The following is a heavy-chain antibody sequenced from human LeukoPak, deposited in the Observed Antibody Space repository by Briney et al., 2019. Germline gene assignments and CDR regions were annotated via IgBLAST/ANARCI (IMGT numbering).Heavy chain of an antibody. J-gene: IGHJ4*02. V-gene: IGHV3-66*01. CDR2: IYSGGST. CDR3: ARDYGFFDY. D-gene: IGHD3-10*01. CDR1: GFTVSSNY. Sequence: GESLKISCAASGFTVSSNYMSWVRQAPGKGLEWVSVIYSGGSTYYADSVKGRFTISRDNSKNTLYLQMNSLRAEDTAVYYCARDYGFFDYWGQGTLVTVSS.